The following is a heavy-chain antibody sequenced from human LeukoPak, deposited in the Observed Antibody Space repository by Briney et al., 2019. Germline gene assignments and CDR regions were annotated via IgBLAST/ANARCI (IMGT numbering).Heavy chain of an antibody. Sequence: GASVKVSCKASGYTFTGYYMHWVRQAPGQGLEWMGWINPNSGGTNYAQKFQGRVTMTRDTSISTAYMELSRLRADDTALYYCAKSGLSVYDWDPPDYWGQGTLVTVSS. J-gene: IGHJ4*02. CDR1: GYTFTGYY. V-gene: IGHV1-2*02. D-gene: IGHD5/OR15-5a*01. CDR3: AKSGLSVYDWDPPDY. CDR2: INPNSGGT.